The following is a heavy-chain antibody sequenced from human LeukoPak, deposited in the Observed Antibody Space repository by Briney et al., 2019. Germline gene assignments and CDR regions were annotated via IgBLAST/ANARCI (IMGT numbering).Heavy chain of an antibody. CDR3: ARASHDYVWGSYPNDAFDI. J-gene: IGHJ3*02. D-gene: IGHD3-16*02. CDR1: GGSISSYY. V-gene: IGHV4-4*07. CDR2: IYTSGST. Sequence: SETLSLTCTVSGGSISSYYWSWIRQPAGKGLEWIGRIYTSGSTNYNPSLKSRVTMSVDTSKNQFSLKLSSVTAADTAVYYCARASHDYVWGSYPNDAFDIWVQGTMVTVSS.